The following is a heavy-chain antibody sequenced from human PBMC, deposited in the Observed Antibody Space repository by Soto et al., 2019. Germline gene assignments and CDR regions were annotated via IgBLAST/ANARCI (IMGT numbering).Heavy chain of an antibody. Sequence: QVPLVQSGAEVKKPRASVKVSCKASGYTFTSYGISWVRQAPGQGLEWMGWISAYNGNTNYAQKLQGRVTMTTDTSTSTAYMELRSLRSDDTAVYYCARRTERIYGGWYNWFDPWGQGTLVTVSS. D-gene: IGHD6-19*01. CDR1: GYTFTSYG. J-gene: IGHJ5*02. V-gene: IGHV1-18*04. CDR2: ISAYNGNT. CDR3: ARRTERIYGGWYNWFDP.